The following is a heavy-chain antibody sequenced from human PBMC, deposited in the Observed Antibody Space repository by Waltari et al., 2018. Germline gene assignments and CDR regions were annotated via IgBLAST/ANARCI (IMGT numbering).Heavy chain of an antibody. CDR2: ISGSGGGT. V-gene: IGHV3-23*04. J-gene: IGHJ4*02. CDR1: GSTFSRHA. CDR3: AKREYGNTINY. D-gene: IGHD6-6*01. Sequence: EVQLVESGGGLVQPGGSLRLSCAASGSTFSRHARSWVRQAPGKGLEWVSAISGSGGGTYYADSVKGRFTISRDNSKNTLYLQMNSLRAEDTAVYYCAKREYGNTINYWGQGTLVTVSS.